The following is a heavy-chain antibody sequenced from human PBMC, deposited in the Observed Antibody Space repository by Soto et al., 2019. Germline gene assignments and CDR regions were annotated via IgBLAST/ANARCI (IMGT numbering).Heavy chain of an antibody. Sequence: PGGSLRLSCAASGFTFSSYAMHWVRQAPGKGLEWVAVISYDGSNKYYADSVKGRFTISRDNSKNTLYLQMNSLRAEDTAVYYCARDWSGSGSFNPYYYYGMDVWGPGTTVTVSS. CDR1: GFTFSSYA. V-gene: IGHV3-30-3*01. CDR2: ISYDGSNK. J-gene: IGHJ6*02. D-gene: IGHD3-10*01. CDR3: ARDWSGSGSFNPYYYYGMDV.